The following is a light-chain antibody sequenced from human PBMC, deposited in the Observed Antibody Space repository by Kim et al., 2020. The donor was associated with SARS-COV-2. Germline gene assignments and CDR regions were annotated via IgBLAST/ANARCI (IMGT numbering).Light chain of an antibody. CDR3: NSRDSSSDHRV. J-gene: IGLJ3*02. V-gene: IGLV3-19*01. CDR1: RLRTYY. CDR2: GKN. Sequence: ALGQTVRITCQGDRLRTYYASWYQQKPGQAPVLLIYGKNNRPSGIPDRFSGSNSGNTASLTITGALAEDEADYYCNSRDSSSDHRVFGGGTQLTVL.